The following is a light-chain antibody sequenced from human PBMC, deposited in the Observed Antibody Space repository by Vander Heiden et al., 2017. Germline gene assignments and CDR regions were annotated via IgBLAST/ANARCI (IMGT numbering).Light chain of an antibody. CDR2: EQN. CDR1: KLGSTY. Sequence: SYDLTQPPSVSVAPGQTASITCSGDKLGSTYAYWFQQKPGQSTTLVIEEQNKRPSGIPERLAGSNAGNTANLNICGTQTVDEADYSWQSWEWDTTTAIFGGGTKLTVL. J-gene: IGLJ2*01. CDR3: QSWEWDTTTAI. V-gene: IGLV3-1*01.